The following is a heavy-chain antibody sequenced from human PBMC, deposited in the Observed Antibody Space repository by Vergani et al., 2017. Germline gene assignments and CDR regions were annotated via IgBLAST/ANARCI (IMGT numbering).Heavy chain of an antibody. CDR3: ARQYCSGGSCYSHYYYYGMDV. CDR1: GYTFTDYY. Sequence: VQLVQSGAEVKKPGATVKISCKVSGYTFTDYYMHWVQQATGQGLEWMGWMNPISGNTGYAQNLQGRLTITRDTSVNTAYMELSSLRSEDTAVYYCARQYCSGGSCYSHYYYYGMDVWGQGTTVTVSS. D-gene: IGHD2-15*01. CDR2: MNPISGNT. V-gene: IGHV1-8*03. J-gene: IGHJ6*02.